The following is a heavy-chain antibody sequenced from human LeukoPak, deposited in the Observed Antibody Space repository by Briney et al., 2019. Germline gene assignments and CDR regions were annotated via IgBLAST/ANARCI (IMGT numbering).Heavy chain of an antibody. D-gene: IGHD5-12*01. J-gene: IGHJ4*02. Sequence: SWIRQHPGKGLEWVATIKNDGSDKYYVDSVKGRFTLSRDNAKNLVYLQMNSLRVEDTAVYYCVNLGYSDGGQGTLVTVSS. V-gene: IGHV3-7*01. CDR2: IKNDGSDK. CDR3: VNLGYSD.